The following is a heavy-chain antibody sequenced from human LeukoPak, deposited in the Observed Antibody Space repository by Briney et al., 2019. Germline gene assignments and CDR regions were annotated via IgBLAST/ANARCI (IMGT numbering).Heavy chain of an antibody. CDR3: ARGFPNYYDSSGYAGGNWFDP. CDR1: GYTFTGYY. Sequence: ASVKVSCKASGYTFTGYYMHWVRQAPGQGLEWMGWINPNSGGTNYAQKFQGRVTMTRDTSISTAYMELSRLRSDDTAVYYCARGFPNYYDSSGYAGGNWFDPWGQGTLVTVSS. CDR2: INPNSGGT. V-gene: IGHV1-2*02. J-gene: IGHJ5*02. D-gene: IGHD3-22*01.